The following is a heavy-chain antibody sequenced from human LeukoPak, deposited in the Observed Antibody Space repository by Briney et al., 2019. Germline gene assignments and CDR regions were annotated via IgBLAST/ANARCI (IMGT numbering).Heavy chain of an antibody. V-gene: IGHV1-2*06. CDR1: GYTFTGYY. D-gene: IGHD3-3*01. J-gene: IGHJ4*02. Sequence: ASVKVSCKASGYTFTGYYMHWVRQTPGQGLEWMGRINPNSGGTNYAQKFQGRATMTRDTSISTAYMELSRLRSDDTAVYYCARASEYYDFWSGYYTLFDYWGQGTLVTVSS. CDR3: ARASEYYDFWSGYYTLFDY. CDR2: INPNSGGT.